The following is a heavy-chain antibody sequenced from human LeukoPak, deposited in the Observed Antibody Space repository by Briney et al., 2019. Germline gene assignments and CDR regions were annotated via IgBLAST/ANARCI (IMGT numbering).Heavy chain of an antibody. CDR1: GGSISSYY. Sequence: PSETLSLTCTVSGGSISSYYWSWIRQPPGKGLEWIGYIYYSGSTNYNPSLKSRVTIPVDTSKNQFSLKLSSVTAADTAVYYCARDQAYCGGDCYYGAFDIWGQGTMVTVSS. CDR2: IYYSGST. J-gene: IGHJ3*02. V-gene: IGHV4-59*01. CDR3: ARDQAYCGGDCYYGAFDI. D-gene: IGHD2-21*02.